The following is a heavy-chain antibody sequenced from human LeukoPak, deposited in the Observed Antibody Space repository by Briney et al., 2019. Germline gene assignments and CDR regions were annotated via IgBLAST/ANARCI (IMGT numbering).Heavy chain of an antibody. V-gene: IGHV3-11*01. J-gene: IGHJ4*02. D-gene: IGHD3-22*01. CDR2: ISSSGSTI. CDR3: ARSRSYYDSSGSLYFDY. Sequence: GGSLRLSCAASGFTFSDYYMSWIRQAPGKGLERVSYISSSGSTIYYADSVKGRFTISRDNAKNSLYLQMNSLRAEDTAVYYCARSRSYYDSSGSLYFDYWGQGTLVTVSS. CDR1: GFTFSDYY.